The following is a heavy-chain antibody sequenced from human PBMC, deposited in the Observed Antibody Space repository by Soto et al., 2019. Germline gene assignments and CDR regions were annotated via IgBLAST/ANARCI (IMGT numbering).Heavy chain of an antibody. J-gene: IGHJ4*02. Sequence: ETMSLTCTVSGGSISSYYWSWIRQPPGKGLERIGDIYYGGSTNYNPSLQSRVTISADTSKNQFSLKSSSLTPADTAVYYGASLASNYCIDNWGQGTRVTVS. D-gene: IGHD4-4*01. CDR1: GGSISSYY. V-gene: IGHV4-59*01. CDR2: IYYGGST. CDR3: ASLASNYCIDN.